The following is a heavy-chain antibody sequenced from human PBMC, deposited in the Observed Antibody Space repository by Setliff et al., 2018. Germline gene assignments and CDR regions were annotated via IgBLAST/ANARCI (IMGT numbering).Heavy chain of an antibody. J-gene: IGHJ6*03. CDR2: ISPYKSDT. Sequence: ASVKVSCKASGYTFTTYAMSWMRQAPGQGLEWMGWISPYKSDTNYAQKLQGRVTMTTDTSTSTAYMELRSLRSDDTAVYFCAREGVDRRSSTDYRYYMDVWGKGTTVTVSS. CDR1: GYTFTTYA. V-gene: IGHV1-18*01. D-gene: IGHD6-6*01. CDR3: AREGVDRRSSTDYRYYMDV.